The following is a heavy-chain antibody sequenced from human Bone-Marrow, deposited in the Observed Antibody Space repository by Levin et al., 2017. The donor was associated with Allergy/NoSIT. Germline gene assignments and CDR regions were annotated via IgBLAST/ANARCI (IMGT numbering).Heavy chain of an antibody. CDR3: ARGLNYGGNSLDY. J-gene: IGHJ4*02. CDR1: GGFINTYY. Sequence: SETLSLTCAVSGGFINTYYWNWIRQPPGKGLEWIGYIYYTGSTNYNPSLKSRVTISLDTSKNRFSLKLTSMTAADTAVYSCARGLNYGGNSLDYWGQGTLVPVSS. D-gene: IGHD4-23*01. V-gene: IGHV4-59*01. CDR2: IYYTGST.